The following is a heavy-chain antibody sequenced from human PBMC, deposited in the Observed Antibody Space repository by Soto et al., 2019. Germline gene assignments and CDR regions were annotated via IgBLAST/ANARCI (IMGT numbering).Heavy chain of an antibody. CDR2: INHSGST. V-gene: IGHV4-34*01. Sequence: KTSETLSLTCAVYGGSFSGYYWSWIRQPPGKGLEWIGEINHSGSTNYNPSLKSRVTISVDTSKNQFSLKLSSVTAADTAVYYCARGAAPGYWGQGTLVTVSS. J-gene: IGHJ4*02. CDR3: ARGAAPGY. D-gene: IGHD6-6*01. CDR1: GGSFSGYY.